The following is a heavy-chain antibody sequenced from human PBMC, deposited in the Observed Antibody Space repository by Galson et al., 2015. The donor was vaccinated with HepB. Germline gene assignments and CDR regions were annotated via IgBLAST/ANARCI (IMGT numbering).Heavy chain of an antibody. CDR2: IIPILGIA. CDR3: ARSYYGSGSYYPFDY. V-gene: IGHV1-69*02. Sequence: SVKVSCKASGGTFSSYTISWVRQAPGQGLEWMGRIIPILGIANYAQKFQGGVTITADKSTSTAYMELSSLRSEDTAVYYCARSYYGSGSYYPFDYWGQGTLVTVSS. J-gene: IGHJ4*02. CDR1: GGTFSSYT. D-gene: IGHD3-10*01.